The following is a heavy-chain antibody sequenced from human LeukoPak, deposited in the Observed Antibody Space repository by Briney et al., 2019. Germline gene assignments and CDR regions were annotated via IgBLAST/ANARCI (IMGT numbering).Heavy chain of an antibody. CDR3: ARQPHSYGPDYYYYYMDL. V-gene: IGHV4-39*01. CDR1: GGSVHSYDHY. CDR2: IYSSGTT. D-gene: IGHD5-18*01. Sequence: PSDTLSLTCTLSGGSVHSYDHYWAWIRQPPGKGLEWMGTIYSSGTTSYNPSLKSRVTISVDTSSNHFYLNLISVTAADTALYYCARQPHSYGPDYYYYYMDLWGTGTTVTVSS. J-gene: IGHJ6*03.